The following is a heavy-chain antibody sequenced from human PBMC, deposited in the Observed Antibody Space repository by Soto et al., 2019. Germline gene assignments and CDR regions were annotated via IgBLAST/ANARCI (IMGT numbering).Heavy chain of an antibody. D-gene: IGHD3-16*01. CDR1: GFTFSSYA. V-gene: IGHV3-30-3*01. Sequence: QVQLVESGGGVVQPGRSLRLSCAASGFTFSSYAMHWVRRAPGKGQEWMAVMSYDGSNKYYADSVKGRFTISRDNSKNTLYLQMNSLRPEDTALYYCARDGGAYWGQGTLVIVSS. CDR3: ARDGGAY. J-gene: IGHJ4*02. CDR2: MSYDGSNK.